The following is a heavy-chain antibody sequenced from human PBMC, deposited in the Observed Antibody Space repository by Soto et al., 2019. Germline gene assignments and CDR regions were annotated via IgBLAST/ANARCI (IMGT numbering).Heavy chain of an antibody. Sequence: GGSLRLSCAASGFTFSNYAMSWVRQAPGKGLEWVSVISASGGSTYYADSVKGRITISRDNSKNTLYLQMNSLRAEDTAVYYCAKDSYNWNDGIDYWGQGTLVTVSS. D-gene: IGHD1-20*01. V-gene: IGHV3-23*01. CDR1: GFTFSNYA. CDR2: ISASGGST. CDR3: AKDSYNWNDGIDY. J-gene: IGHJ4*02.